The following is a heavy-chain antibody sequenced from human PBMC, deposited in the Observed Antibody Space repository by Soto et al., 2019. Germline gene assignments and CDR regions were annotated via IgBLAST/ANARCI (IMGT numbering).Heavy chain of an antibody. J-gene: IGHJ6*02. Sequence: GGSLRLSCAASGFTFSSYVMSWVRQAPGKGLEWVSAISGSGGSTYYADSVKGRFTISRDNSKNTLYLQMNSLRAEDTAVYYCAKDGPDYCSSWPDYYYYGMDVWGQGTTVTVSS. D-gene: IGHD6-13*01. V-gene: IGHV3-23*01. CDR1: GFTFSSYV. CDR2: ISGSGGST. CDR3: AKDGPDYCSSWPDYYYYGMDV.